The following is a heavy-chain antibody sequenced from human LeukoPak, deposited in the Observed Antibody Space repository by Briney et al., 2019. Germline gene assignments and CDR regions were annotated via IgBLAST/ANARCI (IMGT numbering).Heavy chain of an antibody. D-gene: IGHD3-3*01. CDR3: ARDLVGNYDFWSGYYVTTYNWFDP. J-gene: IGHJ5*02. CDR2: ISAYNGNT. V-gene: IGHV1-18*01. CDR1: GYTFTSYG. Sequence: ASVKVSCKASGYTFTSYGISWVRQAPGQRLEWMGWISAYNGNTNYAQKLQGRVTMTTDTSTSTAYMELRSLRSDDTAVYYCARDLVGNYDFWSGYYVTTYNWFDPWGQGTLVTVSS.